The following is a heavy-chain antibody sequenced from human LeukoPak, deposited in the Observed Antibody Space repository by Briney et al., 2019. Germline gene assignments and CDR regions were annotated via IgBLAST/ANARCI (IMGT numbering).Heavy chain of an antibody. CDR3: ARHHKRLYYYDSSGIGY. CDR2: IYTSGST. CDR1: GGSISSGSYY. V-gene: IGHV4-61*02. J-gene: IGHJ4*02. Sequence: SQTLSLTCTVSGGSISSGSYYWSWIRQPAGKGLEWIGRIYTSGSTNYNPSLKSRVTISVDTSKNQFSLKLSSVTAADTAVYYCARHHKRLYYYDSSGIGYWGQGTLVTVSS. D-gene: IGHD3-22*01.